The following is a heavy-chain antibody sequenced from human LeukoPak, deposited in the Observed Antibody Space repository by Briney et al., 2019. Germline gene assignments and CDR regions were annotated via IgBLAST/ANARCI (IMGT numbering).Heavy chain of an antibody. D-gene: IGHD3-10*01. V-gene: IGHV3-48*01. CDR1: GFTFSNYN. Sequence: PGGSLRLSCAASGFTFSNYNMDWVRQAPGKGLEWVSYIDRSSSIIYYADSVKGRFTISRDNAKNSLYLQMNSLRAEDSAVYYCARDGNMGVEIDYWGQGTLVTVSS. J-gene: IGHJ4*02. CDR3: ARDGNMGVEIDY. CDR2: IDRSSSII.